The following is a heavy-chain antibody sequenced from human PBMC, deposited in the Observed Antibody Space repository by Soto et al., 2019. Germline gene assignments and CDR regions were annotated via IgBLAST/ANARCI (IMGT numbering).Heavy chain of an antibody. V-gene: IGHV2-5*02. D-gene: IGHD2-15*01. CDR3: AHRPSYCSGGSCYSGFDY. CDR2: IYWDDDK. J-gene: IGHJ4*02. Sequence: PGPTIVNPTQTLPLTCTFSGFSLSTSGVGVGWIRQPPGKALEWLALIYWDDDKRYSPSPKSRLTITKDTSKNQVVLTMTNMDPVDTATYYCAHRPSYCSGGSCYSGFDYWGQGILVTVSS. CDR1: GFSLSTSGVG.